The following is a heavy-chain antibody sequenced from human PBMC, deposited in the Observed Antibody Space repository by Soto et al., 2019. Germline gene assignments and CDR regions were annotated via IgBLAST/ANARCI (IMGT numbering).Heavy chain of an antibody. CDR3: ARDFRDSCRGTSCIYFDY. CDR1: GYTFASYG. CDR2: ISANSGDT. J-gene: IGHJ4*02. Sequence: GASVKVSCKASGYTFASYGFSWVRQAPGQGLEWVAWISANSGDTNSAQKFQDRVTLTTDTSTSTAYMDLRSLRSDDTVVYYCARDFRDSCRGTSCIYFDYWGQGTLVTVSS. V-gene: IGHV1-18*01. D-gene: IGHD2-2*01.